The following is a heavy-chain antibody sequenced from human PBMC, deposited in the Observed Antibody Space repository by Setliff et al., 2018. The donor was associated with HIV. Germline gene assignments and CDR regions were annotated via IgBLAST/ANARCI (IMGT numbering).Heavy chain of an antibody. D-gene: IGHD4-4*01. CDR2: ISNSGKI. CDR1: GGSISSSHDF. V-gene: IGHV4-39*07. Sequence: PSETLSLTCTVSGGSISSSHDFWNWIRQPPGKGLAWIGYISNSGKIYYDPSLNSRVTLSADTSKNQLSLKLTSVTAEDTGVYYCARTVPHSAAQDAFDIWGQGTVVTVSS. J-gene: IGHJ3*02. CDR3: ARTVPHSAAQDAFDI.